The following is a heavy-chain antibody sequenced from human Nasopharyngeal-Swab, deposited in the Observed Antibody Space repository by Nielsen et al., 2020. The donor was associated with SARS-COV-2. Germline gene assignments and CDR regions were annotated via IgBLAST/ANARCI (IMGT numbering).Heavy chain of an antibody. V-gene: IGHV1-46*01. D-gene: IGHD6-13*01. Sequence: ASVKVSCKASGYTFTSYYMHWVRQAPGQGLEWMGIINPSGGSTSYAQKFQGRVTMTRDTSTGTVYMELSSLRSEDTAVYYCARDRISQQLVRGFWFDPWGQGTLVTVSS. CDR2: INPSGGST. CDR1: GYTFTSYY. J-gene: IGHJ5*02. CDR3: ARDRISQQLVRGFWFDP.